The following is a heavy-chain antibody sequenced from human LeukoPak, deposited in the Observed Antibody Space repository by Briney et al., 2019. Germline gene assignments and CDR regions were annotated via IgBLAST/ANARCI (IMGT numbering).Heavy chain of an antibody. CDR2: INGDGSTT. J-gene: IGHJ4*02. CDR3: ARGPLGE. D-gene: IGHD3-10*01. Sequence: GGSLRLSCAASGFTFSDYYMNWVRQAPGKGLVWVSHINGDGSTTSYADSVKGRFTISRDNAKNMLHLQMNILRAEDTAVYYCARGPLGEWGQGTLVTVSS. V-gene: IGHV3-74*01. CDR1: GFTFSDYY.